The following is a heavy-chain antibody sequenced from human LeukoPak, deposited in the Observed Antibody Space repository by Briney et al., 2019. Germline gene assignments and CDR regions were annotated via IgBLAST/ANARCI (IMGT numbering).Heavy chain of an antibody. J-gene: IGHJ4*02. Sequence: SETLSLTCTVSGGSISSGSYYWSWIRQPAGEGLEWIGRLDTSGKTKYNPSLQSRVTMSVVTSKNQFSLKLSSVTAADTAVYYCATSSWLRDANFDSWGQGTLVTVSS. CDR3: ATSSWLRDANFDS. CDR1: GGSISSGSYY. V-gene: IGHV4-61*02. D-gene: IGHD6-13*01. CDR2: LDTSGKT.